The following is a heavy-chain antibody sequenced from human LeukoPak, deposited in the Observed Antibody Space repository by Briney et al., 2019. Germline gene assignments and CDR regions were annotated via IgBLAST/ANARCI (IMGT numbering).Heavy chain of an antibody. Sequence: GGSLRLSCAASGFTFDDYAMHWVRQAPGKGLEWVSGISWNSGSIGYADSVKGRFTISRDNAKNSLYLQMNSLRAEDTALYYCEKDISYNISPLYVFNMGGKGKMVTVFS. CDR2: ISWNSGSI. V-gene: IGHV3-9*01. J-gene: IGHJ3*02. CDR3: EKDISYNISPLYVFNM. D-gene: IGHD3-3*02. CDR1: GFTFDDYA.